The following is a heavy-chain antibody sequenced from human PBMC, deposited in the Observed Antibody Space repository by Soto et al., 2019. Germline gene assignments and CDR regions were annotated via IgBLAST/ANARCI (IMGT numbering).Heavy chain of an antibody. Sequence: EVQLVESGGGLVQPGGSLRLSCAASGFTFSSYAMHWVRQAPGKGLEYVSAISSNGGSTYYANSVKGRFTISRDNSKNTLYLQMGSLRAEDMAVYYCARDGSGSYSRPTYWYFDLWGRGTLVTVSS. CDR1: GFTFSSYA. V-gene: IGHV3-64*01. J-gene: IGHJ2*01. D-gene: IGHD1-26*01. CDR3: ARDGSGSYSRPTYWYFDL. CDR2: ISSNGGST.